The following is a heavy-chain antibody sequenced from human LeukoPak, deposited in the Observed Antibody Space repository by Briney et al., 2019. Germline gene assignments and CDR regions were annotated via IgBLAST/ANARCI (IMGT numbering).Heavy chain of an antibody. CDR2: INHSGST. CDR3: ARGRPLYYYGSGSCYRPLDY. D-gene: IGHD3-10*01. V-gene: IGHV4-30-2*01. J-gene: IGHJ4*02. Sequence: EASQTLSLTCAVSGGSISSGGYSWSWIRQPPGKGLEWIGEINHSGSTNYNPSLKSRVTISVDTSKNQFSLKLSSVTAADTAVYYCARGRPLYYYGSGSCYRPLDYWGQGTLVTVSS. CDR1: GGSISSGGYS.